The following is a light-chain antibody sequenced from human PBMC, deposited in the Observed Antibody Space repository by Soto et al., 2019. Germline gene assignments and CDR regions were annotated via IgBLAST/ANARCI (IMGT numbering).Light chain of an antibody. CDR1: SSNIGAGYD. CDR3: QSYDSSLSGYV. V-gene: IGLV1-40*01. J-gene: IGLJ1*01. Sequence: QSVLTQPPSVSGAPGQRVTISCTGSSSNIGAGYDVHWYQQLPGTAPKVLIYGNSNWPSGVPDRFSGSKSVTSASLAITGLQAEDEADYYCQSYDSSLSGYVFGTGTKVTVL. CDR2: GNS.